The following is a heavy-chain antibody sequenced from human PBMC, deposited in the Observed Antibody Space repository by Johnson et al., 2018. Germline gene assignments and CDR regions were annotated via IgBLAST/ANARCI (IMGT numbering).Heavy chain of an antibody. CDR3: ARGSSWNMDV. V-gene: IGHV4-59*01. CDR2: IYYSGST. Sequence: QVQLQESGPGLVKPSETLSLTCTVSGASISSYYWSWIRQPPGKGLEWIGYIYYSGSTNYNPSPKSRVTISVDTSKNQFSLTVNSVSAADPAVYYWARGSSWNMDVWGNGTTVTVSS. J-gene: IGHJ6*03. D-gene: IGHD6-13*01. CDR1: GASISSYY.